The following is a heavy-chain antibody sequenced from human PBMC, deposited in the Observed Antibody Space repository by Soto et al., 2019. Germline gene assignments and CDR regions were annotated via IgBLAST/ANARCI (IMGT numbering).Heavy chain of an antibody. CDR2: IDPSDSYT. D-gene: IGHD2-21*01. V-gene: IGHV5-10-1*01. J-gene: IGHJ6*02. Sequence: GESLKISCNGSGYSFTSYWISWVRQMPGKGLEWMGRIDPSDSYTNYSPSFQGHVTISADKSISTAYLQWSSLKASDTAMYYCARHKYSRYYYYGMDVWGQGTTVTVSS. CDR1: GYSFTSYW. CDR3: ARHKYSRYYYYGMDV.